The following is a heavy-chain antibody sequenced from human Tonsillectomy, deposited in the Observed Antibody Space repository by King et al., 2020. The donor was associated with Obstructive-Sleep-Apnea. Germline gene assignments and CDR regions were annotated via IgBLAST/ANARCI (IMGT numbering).Heavy chain of an antibody. CDR2: ISLNSGSI. CDR3: AKDKDSSGWYADY. D-gene: IGHD6-19*01. Sequence: VQLVESGGGLVQPGRSLRLSCVASGFTFYEFAMQWFRQAPGKGLEWVSDISLNSGSICYVDFVKGRFTIPRDKVKKSLYLQMNSLRVEDTALYYCAKDKDSSGWYADYWGQGTLVTVSS. J-gene: IGHJ4*02. V-gene: IGHV3-9*01. CDR1: GFTFYEFA.